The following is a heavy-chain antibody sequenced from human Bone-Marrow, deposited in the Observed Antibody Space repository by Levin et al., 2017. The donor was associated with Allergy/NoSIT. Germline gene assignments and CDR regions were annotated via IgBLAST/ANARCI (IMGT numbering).Heavy chain of an antibody. CDR2: ISWNSGYI. D-gene: IGHD1-26*01. J-gene: IGHJ4*02. Sequence: GGSLRLSCAASGFNFDDYAMHWVRQVPGRGLEWVSGISWNSGYIVYADSVKGRFTISRDNAKNSLYLHMNSLRSADAAFYYCAKDYFLGHTTGLLDQWGKGTLVTVSS. V-gene: IGHV3-9*01. CDR3: AKDYFLGHTTGLLDQ. CDR1: GFNFDDYA.